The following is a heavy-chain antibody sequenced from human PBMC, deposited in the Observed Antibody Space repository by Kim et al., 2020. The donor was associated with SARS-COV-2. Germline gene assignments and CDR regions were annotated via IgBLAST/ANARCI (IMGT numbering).Heavy chain of an antibody. J-gene: IGHJ1*01. Sequence: SETLSLTCTVSGGSISSGGYYWSWIRQHPGKGLEWIGYIYYSGSTYYNPSLKSRVTISVDTSKNQFSLKLSSVTAADTAVYYCAREVVAATTNRGGYFQHWGQGTLVTVSS. CDR2: IYYSGST. D-gene: IGHD2-15*01. V-gene: IGHV4-31*03. CDR3: AREVVAATTNRGGYFQH. CDR1: GGSISSGGYY.